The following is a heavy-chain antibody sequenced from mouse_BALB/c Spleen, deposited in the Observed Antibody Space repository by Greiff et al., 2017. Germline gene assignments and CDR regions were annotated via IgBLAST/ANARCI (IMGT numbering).Heavy chain of an antibody. CDR3: AREDYYGSSPAWFAY. D-gene: IGHD1-1*01. V-gene: IGHV5-6*01. Sequence: EVQRVESGGDLVKPGGSLKLSCAASGFTFSSYGMSWVRQTPDKRLEWVATISSGGSYTYYPDSVKGRFTISRDNAKNTLYLQMSSLKSEDTAMYYCAREDYYGSSPAWFAYWGQGTLVTVSA. CDR2: ISSGGSYT. CDR1: GFTFSSYG. J-gene: IGHJ3*01.